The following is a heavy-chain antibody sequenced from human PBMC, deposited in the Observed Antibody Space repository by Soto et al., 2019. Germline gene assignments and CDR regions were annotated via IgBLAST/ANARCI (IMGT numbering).Heavy chain of an antibody. CDR3: ARYCSSTSCRLDP. Sequence: ASVKVSCKASGGTFSSYAISWVRQAPGQGLEWMGGIIPIFGTANYAQNFQGRVTIAADESTNTAYMELSSLRSEDTAVYYCARYCSSTSCRLDPWGQGTLVTVSS. CDR2: IIPIFGTA. V-gene: IGHV1-69*13. J-gene: IGHJ5*02. D-gene: IGHD2-2*01. CDR1: GGTFSSYA.